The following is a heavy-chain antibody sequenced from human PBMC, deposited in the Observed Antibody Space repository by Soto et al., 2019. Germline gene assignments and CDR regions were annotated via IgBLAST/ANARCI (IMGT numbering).Heavy chain of an antibody. V-gene: IGHV1-69*13. Sequence: GASVKVSCKASGGTFSSYAISWVRQAPGQGLEWVGGIIPIFGTANYAQKFQGRVTITADESTSTAYMELSSLRSEDTAVYYCARGCSGGSCYSGNYYYGMDVWGQETTVTVSS. J-gene: IGHJ6*02. CDR3: ARGCSGGSCYSGNYYYGMDV. D-gene: IGHD2-15*01. CDR1: GGTFSSYA. CDR2: IIPIFGTA.